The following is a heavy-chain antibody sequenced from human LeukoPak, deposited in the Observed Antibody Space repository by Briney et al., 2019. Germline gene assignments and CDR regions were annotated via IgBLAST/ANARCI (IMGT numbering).Heavy chain of an antibody. CDR3: GKTTVGYSSGQKPAWPVDY. Sequence: GGSLRLSCEASGFTFDSHAMCWVRQAPGKGLEWVAGIFGSGGSPHYADSVKGRFTIPRDNSRNTVYLQINSLRADDTAVYYCGKTTVGYSSGQKPAWPVDYWGQGTLVTVSS. CDR2: IFGSGGSP. CDR1: GFTFDSHA. V-gene: IGHV3-23*01. J-gene: IGHJ4*02. D-gene: IGHD5-18*01.